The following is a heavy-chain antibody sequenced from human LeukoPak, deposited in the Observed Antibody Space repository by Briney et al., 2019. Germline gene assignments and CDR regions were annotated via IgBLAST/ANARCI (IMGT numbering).Heavy chain of an antibody. CDR1: GGSISSSSYY. Sequence: SETLSLTCTVSGGSISSSSYYWGWIRQPPGKGLEWIGSIYYSGSTYYNPSLKSRVTISVDTSKNQFSLKLSSVTAADTAVYYCARYCSSTSCYRKGAFDIWGRGTVVTVSS. V-gene: IGHV4-39*01. D-gene: IGHD2-2*01. CDR3: ARYCSSTSCYRKGAFDI. CDR2: IYYSGST. J-gene: IGHJ3*02.